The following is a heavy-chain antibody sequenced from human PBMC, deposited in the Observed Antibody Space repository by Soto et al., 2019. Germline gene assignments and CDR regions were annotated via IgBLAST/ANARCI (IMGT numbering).Heavy chain of an antibody. V-gene: IGHV1-3*01. D-gene: IGHD6-19*01. Sequence: GASVKVSCKASGYTFTSYAMHWVRQAPGQRLEWMGWINAGNGNTKYSQKFQGRVTITRDTSASTAYMELSSLRSEDTAVYYCARAPAGYSSGWYFFDYWGQGTLVTVSS. CDR3: ARAPAGYSSGWYFFDY. CDR1: GYTFTSYA. J-gene: IGHJ4*02. CDR2: INAGNGNT.